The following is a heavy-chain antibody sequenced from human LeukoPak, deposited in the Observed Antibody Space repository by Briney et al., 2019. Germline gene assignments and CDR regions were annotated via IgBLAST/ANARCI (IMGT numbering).Heavy chain of an antibody. CDR1: GFTFSTYA. CDR3: AKDLSGIAVAGTLGY. J-gene: IGHJ4*02. D-gene: IGHD6-19*01. CDR2: ISGTGGST. V-gene: IGHV3-23*01. Sequence: SGGSLRLSCAASGFTFSTYAVNWVRQAPGKGLEWVSTISGTGGSTYYADAVKGRFTISRDNSKNTLYLQMSSLRAEDTAVYYCAKDLSGIAVAGTLGYWGQGTLVTVSS.